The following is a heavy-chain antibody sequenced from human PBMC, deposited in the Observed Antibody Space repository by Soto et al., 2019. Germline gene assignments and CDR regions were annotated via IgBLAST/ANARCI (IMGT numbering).Heavy chain of an antibody. J-gene: IGHJ4*02. Sequence: GGSLRLSCVSSGFIFGIYAMSWVRQSPEKGLEWVSTISGDGDTSYADFVRGRFTISRDNSKNTLYLQMNSLRAGDTAVYYCAKDAPGSGWLSDYWGPGTLVPVSS. CDR3: AKDAPGSGWLSDY. CDR2: ISGDGDT. CDR1: GFIFGIYA. D-gene: IGHD3-22*01. V-gene: IGHV3-23*01.